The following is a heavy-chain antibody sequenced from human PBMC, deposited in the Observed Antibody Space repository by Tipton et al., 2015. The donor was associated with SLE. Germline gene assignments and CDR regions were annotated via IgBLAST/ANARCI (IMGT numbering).Heavy chain of an antibody. CDR1: GFTFSAYG. D-gene: IGHD2-2*01. V-gene: IGHV3-48*01. Sequence: SLRLSCAASGFTFSAYGMHWVRQAPGKGLEWISYISSSGGTIHYADSVKGRFTISRDNSKNTLYLQMNSLRAEDTAMYYCAKDAQYASATNAIGDYYGMDVWGQGTAVTVSS. CDR3: AKDAQYASATNAIGDYYGMDV. CDR2: ISSSGGTI. J-gene: IGHJ6*02.